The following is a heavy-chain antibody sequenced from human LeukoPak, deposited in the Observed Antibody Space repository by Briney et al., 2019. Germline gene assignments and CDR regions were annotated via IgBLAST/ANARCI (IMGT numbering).Heavy chain of an antibody. CDR2: ISSSSGYI. Sequence: PGGSLRLSCAASGFTFSSYTMNWGGQAPGKGLEWGSSISSSSGYIYYAASVRARFPISRDNAKTSLYLKMSSLRAEDTAVYYCARALTYGDYVAYGYWGQGTLVTVSS. D-gene: IGHD4-17*01. CDR3: ARALTYGDYVAYGY. J-gene: IGHJ4*02. V-gene: IGHV3-21*01. CDR1: GFTFSSYT.